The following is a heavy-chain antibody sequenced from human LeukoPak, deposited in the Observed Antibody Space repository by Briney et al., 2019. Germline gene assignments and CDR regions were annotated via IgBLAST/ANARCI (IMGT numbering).Heavy chain of an antibody. V-gene: IGHV4-38-2*02. CDR1: GYSISSGYY. D-gene: IGHD2-21*02. CDR2: IYHSGST. Sequence: SETLSLTCTVSGYSISSGYYWGWIRQPPGKGLEWIGSIYHSGSTYYNPSLKSRVTISVDTSKNQFSLKLSSVTAADTAVYYCARRTYCGGDCYNLYNWFDPWGQGTLVTVSS. CDR3: ARRTYCGGDCYNLYNWFDP. J-gene: IGHJ5*02.